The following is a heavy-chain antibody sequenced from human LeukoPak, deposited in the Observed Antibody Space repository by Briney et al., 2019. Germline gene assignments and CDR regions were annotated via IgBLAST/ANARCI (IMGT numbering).Heavy chain of an antibody. Sequence: SQTLSLTCTVSGGSISSGSYYWSWIRQPAGKGLEWIGRIYTSGSTNYNPSLKSRVTISVDKSKNQFSLKLSSVTAADTAVYYCARDRGGLLWFGEFSTYYFDYWGQGTLVTVSS. J-gene: IGHJ4*02. V-gene: IGHV4-61*02. CDR3: ARDRGGLLWFGEFSTYYFDY. CDR2: IYTSGST. D-gene: IGHD3-10*01. CDR1: GGSISSGSYY.